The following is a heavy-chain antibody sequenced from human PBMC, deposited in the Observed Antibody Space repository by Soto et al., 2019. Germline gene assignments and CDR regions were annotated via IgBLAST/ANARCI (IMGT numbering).Heavy chain of an antibody. V-gene: IGHV4-59*01. CDR2: FYYSGST. J-gene: IGHJ4*02. D-gene: IGHD2-8*01. CDR1: GGSISSYY. CDR3: ARVGKYCNNGVCYIFDY. Sequence: SETLSLTCNVSGGSISSYYWSWIRQAPGKGLEWIGYFYYSGSTNYNPSLKSRVTISIDTSKNQFSLTLTSVTATDTAVYYCARVGKYCNNGVCYIFDYWGQGTLVTV.